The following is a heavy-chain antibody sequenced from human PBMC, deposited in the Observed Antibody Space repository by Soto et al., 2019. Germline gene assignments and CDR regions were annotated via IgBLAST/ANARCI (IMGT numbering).Heavy chain of an antibody. CDR2: ISGRSGDT. CDR1: GFTFSTHA. V-gene: IGHV3-23*01. CDR3: ARDSSAWPNYFDS. D-gene: IGHD6-19*01. J-gene: IGHJ4*02. Sequence: PGGSLRLSCAASGFTFSTHAMTWVRQAPGKGLEWVSAISGRSGDTYHADSVKGRFTISRDNSKNTVDLQMNSLRAEDTAIYYCARDSSAWPNYFDSWGQGILVTVSS.